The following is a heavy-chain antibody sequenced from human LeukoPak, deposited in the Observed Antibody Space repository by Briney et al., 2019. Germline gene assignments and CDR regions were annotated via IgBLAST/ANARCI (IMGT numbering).Heavy chain of an antibody. D-gene: IGHD3-22*01. CDR3: ARDFLDISGYYDRAFDI. J-gene: IGHJ3*02. CDR2: IYYSGST. Sequence: SETLSLTCTVSGGSISSYYWSWIRQPPGKGLEWIGYIYYSGSTNYNPSLKSRVTISVDASKNQFSLKLGSVTAADTAVYYCARDFLDISGYYDRAFDIWGQGTMVTVSS. V-gene: IGHV4-59*01. CDR1: GGSISSYY.